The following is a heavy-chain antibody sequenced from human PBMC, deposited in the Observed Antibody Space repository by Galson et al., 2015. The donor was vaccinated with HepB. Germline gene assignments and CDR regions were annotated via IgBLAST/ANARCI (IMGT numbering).Heavy chain of an antibody. J-gene: IGHJ3*02. V-gene: IGHV3-23*01. Sequence: SLRLSCAASGFTFSSFAMSWVRQAPGKGLEWVSGISGNGATIYYADSVKGRFTLSRDNSKNTLYLQMNSLRADDTAVYYCAKADAFDIWGQGTMVTVSS. CDR2: ISGNGATI. CDR3: AKADAFDI. CDR1: GFTFSSFA.